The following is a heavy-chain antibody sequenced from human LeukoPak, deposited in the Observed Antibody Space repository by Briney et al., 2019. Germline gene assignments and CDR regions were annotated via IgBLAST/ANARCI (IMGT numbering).Heavy chain of an antibody. D-gene: IGHD4-17*01. J-gene: IGHJ4*02. V-gene: IGHV4-31*03. CDR1: GGSISSGGYY. Sequence: SETLSLTCTVSGGSISSGGYYWSWIRQHPGKGLEWIGYIYYSGSTYYNPSLKSRVTISVDTSKNQFSLKLSSVTAADTAVYYCARVFTVTRTIDYWGQGTLVTVSS. CDR3: ARVFTVTRTIDY. CDR2: IYYSGST.